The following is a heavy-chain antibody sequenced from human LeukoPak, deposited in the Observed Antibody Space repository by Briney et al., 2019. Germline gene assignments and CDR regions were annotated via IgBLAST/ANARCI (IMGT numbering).Heavy chain of an antibody. D-gene: IGHD3-10*01. Sequence: SETLSLTCTVSGGSISSGDYYWSWIRQPPGKGLEWIGYIYYSGSTYYNPSLKSRVTISVDTSKNQFSLKLSSVTAADTAVYYCARDPGSGLFDYWAREPWSPSPQ. CDR1: GGSISSGDYY. J-gene: IGHJ4*02. CDR3: ARDPGSGLFDY. CDR2: IYYSGST. V-gene: IGHV4-30-4*01.